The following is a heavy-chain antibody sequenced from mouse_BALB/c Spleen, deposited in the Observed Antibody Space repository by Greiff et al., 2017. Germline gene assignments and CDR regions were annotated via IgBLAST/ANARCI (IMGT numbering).Heavy chain of an antibody. D-gene: IGHD4-1*01. CDR2: ISYSGST. CDR1: GYSITSDYA. J-gene: IGHJ4*01. V-gene: IGHV3-2*02. Sequence: EVQRVESGPGLVKPSQSLSLTCTVTGYSITSDYAWNWIRQFPGNKLEWMGYISYSGSTSYNPSLKSRISITRDTSKNQFFLQLNSVTTEDTATYYCARLPGNYAMDYWGQGTSVTVSS. CDR3: ARLPGNYAMDY.